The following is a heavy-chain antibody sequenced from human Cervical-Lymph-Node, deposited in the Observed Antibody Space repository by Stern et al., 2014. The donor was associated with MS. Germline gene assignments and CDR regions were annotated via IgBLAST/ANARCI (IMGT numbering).Heavy chain of an antibody. D-gene: IGHD1-26*01. CDR3: ARDGWELLGDY. V-gene: IGHV3-21*01. CDR2: ISSSSSYI. CDR1: GFTFSSYS. J-gene: IGHJ4*02. Sequence: VQLVQSGGGLVKPGGSLRLSCAASGFTFSSYSMNWVRQAPGQGLEWVSSISSSSSYIYYADSVKGRFTISRDNAKNSLYLQMNSLRAEDTAVYYCARDGWELLGDYWGQGTLVTVSS.